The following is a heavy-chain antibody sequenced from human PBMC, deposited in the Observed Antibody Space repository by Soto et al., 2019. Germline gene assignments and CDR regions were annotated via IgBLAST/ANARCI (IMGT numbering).Heavy chain of an antibody. V-gene: IGHV4-31*03. J-gene: IGHJ4*02. CDR2: IYYSGST. D-gene: IGHD3-10*01. Sequence: QVQLQESGPGLVKPSQTLSLTCTVSGGSISSGGYYWSWIRQHPGKGLEWIGYIYYSGSTYYNPSPKSRVTLPVDTPKNQFSLKLSSVTAADTAVYYCARGVTMVRGVIHTPYFDYWGQGTLVTVSS. CDR3: ARGVTMVRGVIHTPYFDY. CDR1: GGSISSGGYY.